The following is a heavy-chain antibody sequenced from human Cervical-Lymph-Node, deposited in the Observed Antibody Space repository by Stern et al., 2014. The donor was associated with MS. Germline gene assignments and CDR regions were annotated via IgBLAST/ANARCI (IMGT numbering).Heavy chain of an antibody. CDR2: IGTAGDT. CDR1: GFTFSSYD. J-gene: IGHJ4*02. Sequence: VQLGESGGGLVQPGGSLRLYCAASGFTFSSYDMHWVRQATGKGLEWVSAIGTAGDTYYPGSVKGRFTISRENAKNSFYLQMNSLRAGDTAVYYCARALGYCSGGSCYYFDYWGQGTLVTVSS. V-gene: IGHV3-13*01. CDR3: ARALGYCSGGSCYYFDY. D-gene: IGHD2-15*01.